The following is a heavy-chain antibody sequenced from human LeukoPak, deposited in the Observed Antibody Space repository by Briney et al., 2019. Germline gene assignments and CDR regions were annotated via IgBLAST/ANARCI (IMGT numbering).Heavy chain of an antibody. Sequence: ASVKVSCKASGDTFSSYAISWVRQAPGQGLEWMGGIIPIFGTANYAQKFQGRVTITADESTSTAYMELTSLRSEDTAVYYCARGRMAGTYVFDYWGQGTLVTVSS. V-gene: IGHV1-69*13. CDR1: GDTFSSYA. D-gene: IGHD6-19*01. J-gene: IGHJ4*02. CDR3: ARGRMAGTYVFDY. CDR2: IIPIFGTA.